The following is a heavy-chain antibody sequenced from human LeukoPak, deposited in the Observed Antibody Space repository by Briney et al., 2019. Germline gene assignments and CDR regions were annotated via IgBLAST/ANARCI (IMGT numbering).Heavy chain of an antibody. D-gene: IGHD6-13*01. V-gene: IGHV3-21*01. CDR1: GFTFSSYA. CDR2: ISSSSSYI. CDR3: ARQDSSSSTGGFDY. J-gene: IGHJ4*02. Sequence: PGGSLRLSCAASGFTFSSYAMSWVRQAPGKGLEWVSSISSSSSYIYYADSVKGRFTISRDNAKNSLYLQMNSLRAEDTAVYYCARQDSSSSTGGFDYWGQGTLVTVSS.